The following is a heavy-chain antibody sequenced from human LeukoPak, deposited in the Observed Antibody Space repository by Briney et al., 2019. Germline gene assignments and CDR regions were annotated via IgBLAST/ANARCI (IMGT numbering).Heavy chain of an antibody. CDR1: GFTFSDCW. CDR3: ARGEAYSSSWYEVANWFDP. D-gene: IGHD6-13*01. V-gene: IGHV3-7*01. CDR2: MNQDGSEI. Sequence: GGSLRLSCAASGFTFSDCWMSWVRQAPGKGLEWVANMNQDGSEINYVHSMKGRFTISRDNARNSLYLQMNSLRDEDTAVYYCARGEAYSSSWYEVANWFDPWGQGTLVTVSS. J-gene: IGHJ5*02.